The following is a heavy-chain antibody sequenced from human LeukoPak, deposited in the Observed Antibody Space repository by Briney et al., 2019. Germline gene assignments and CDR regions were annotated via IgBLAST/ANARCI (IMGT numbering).Heavy chain of an antibody. CDR2: INPNSGGT. D-gene: IGHD2-21*02. Sequence: ASVKVSCKASGYTFTGYYMHWVRQAPGQGLEWMGWINPNSGGTNYAQRFQDRVIMTRDTSISTAYMELSRLRSDDTAVYYCARAVLVAYCGGDCYSRHDAFDIWGQGTMVTVSS. J-gene: IGHJ3*02. CDR1: GYTFTGYY. V-gene: IGHV1-2*02. CDR3: ARAVLVAYCGGDCYSRHDAFDI.